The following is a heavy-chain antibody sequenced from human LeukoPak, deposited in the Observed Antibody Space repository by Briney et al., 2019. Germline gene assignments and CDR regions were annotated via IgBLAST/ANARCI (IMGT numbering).Heavy chain of an antibody. V-gene: IGHV3-66*01. CDR3: ARDAEHSSSHGDY. CDR1: GFTVSSNY. Sequence: GGSLRLSCAASGFTVSSNYMSWVRQAPGKGLEWVSVIYSGGSTYYADSVEGRFTISRDNSKNTLYLQMNSLRAEDTAVYYCARDAEHSSSHGDYWGQGTLVTVSS. D-gene: IGHD6-13*01. CDR2: IYSGGST. J-gene: IGHJ4*02.